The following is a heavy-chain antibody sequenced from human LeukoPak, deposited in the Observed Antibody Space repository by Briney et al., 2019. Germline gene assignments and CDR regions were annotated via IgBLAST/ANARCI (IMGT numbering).Heavy chain of an antibody. CDR2: IRGDVSTT. V-gene: IGHV3-43*02. D-gene: IGHD1-1*01. CDR3: ASMWNDF. Sequence: GGSLRLSCAVSGFTFYDHAMHWVRQAPGKGLGCGSLIRGDVSTTYYADSVKGRFTISRDNSKNSLYLQMNGLRTEASALYYCASMWNDFWGEGTLVTVSS. CDR1: GFTFYDHA. J-gene: IGHJ4*02.